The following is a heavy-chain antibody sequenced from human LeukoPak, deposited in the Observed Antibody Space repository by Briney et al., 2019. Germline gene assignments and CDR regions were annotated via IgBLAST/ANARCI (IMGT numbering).Heavy chain of an antibody. D-gene: IGHD3-22*01. CDR3: ARVVAPRSGYYLDAFDI. CDR1: GGSISSYY. Sequence: KPSETLSLTCTVSGGSISSYYWSWIRQPAGKGLEWIGRIYTSGGTNYNPSLKSRVTMSVDTSKNQFSLKLSSVTAADTAVYYCARVVAPRSGYYLDAFDIWGQGTMVTVSS. V-gene: IGHV4-4*07. CDR2: IYTSGGT. J-gene: IGHJ3*02.